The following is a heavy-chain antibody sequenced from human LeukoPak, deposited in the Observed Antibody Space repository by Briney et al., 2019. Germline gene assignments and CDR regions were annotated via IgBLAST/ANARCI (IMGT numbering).Heavy chain of an antibody. CDR2: IYYSGST. J-gene: IGHJ4*02. CDR1: GGSISSYY. CDR3: ARGRAIPSVPPFDY. V-gene: IGHV4-59*12. D-gene: IGHD6-6*01. Sequence: SETLSLTCTVSGGSISSYYWSWIRQPPGKGLEWIGYIYYSGSTNYNPSLKSRVTISVDTSKNQFSLKLGSVTAADTAVYYCARGRAIPSVPPFDYWGQGTLVTVSS.